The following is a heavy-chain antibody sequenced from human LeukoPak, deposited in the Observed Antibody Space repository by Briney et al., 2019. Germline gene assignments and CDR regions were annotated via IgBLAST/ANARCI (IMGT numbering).Heavy chain of an antibody. V-gene: IGHV3-21*01. J-gene: IGHJ3*02. D-gene: IGHD3-22*01. CDR1: GFTFSSYS. CDR3: ARVLSSGYYYGIAQNDAFDI. CDR2: ISSSSSYI. Sequence: PGGSLRLSCAASGFTFSSYSMNWVRQAPGKGLEWVSSISSSSSYIYYADSVKGRFTISRDNAKNSLYLQMNSLRAEDTAVYYCARVLSSGYYYGIAQNDAFDIWGQGTMVTVSS.